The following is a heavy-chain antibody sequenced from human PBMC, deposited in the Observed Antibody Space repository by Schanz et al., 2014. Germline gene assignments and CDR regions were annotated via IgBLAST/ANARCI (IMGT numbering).Heavy chain of an antibody. Sequence: VQLVESGGGLVQPGGSLRLSCAASGFTFSDYYMSWIRQAPGKGLEWVSYISSSSSHTNYADSVKGRFTISRDNAKNSLYLQMNSLRAEDTAVYYCARDRSPYTVFDYWGQGTLATVSS. CDR2: ISSSSSHT. CDR3: ARDRSPYTVFDY. D-gene: IGHD2-2*02. J-gene: IGHJ4*02. CDR1: GFTFSDYY. V-gene: IGHV3-11*06.